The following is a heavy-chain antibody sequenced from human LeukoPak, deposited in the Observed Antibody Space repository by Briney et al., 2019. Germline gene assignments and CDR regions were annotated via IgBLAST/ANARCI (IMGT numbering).Heavy chain of an antibody. CDR1: GGSFSGYY. V-gene: IGHV4-34*01. CDR2: INHSGST. Sequence: SETLSLTCAVYGGSFSGYYWSWIRQPPGKGLEWIGEINHSGSTNYNPPLKSRVTISVDTSKNQFSLKLSSVTAADTAVYYCALEADCSSTSCYLEYWGQGTLVTVSS. CDR3: ALEADCSSTSCYLEY. D-gene: IGHD2-2*01. J-gene: IGHJ4*02.